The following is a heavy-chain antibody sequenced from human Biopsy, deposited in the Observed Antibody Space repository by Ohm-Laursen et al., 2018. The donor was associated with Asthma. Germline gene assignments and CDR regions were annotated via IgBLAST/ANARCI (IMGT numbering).Heavy chain of an antibody. V-gene: IGHV3-9*01. CDR2: ISWNSATI. J-gene: IGHJ1*01. Sequence: SSLRLSCTASGFKFDEYTMHWVRQAPGKGLEWVSGISWNSATIGYADSVEGRFTISRDNAKNSLYLQMNSLRAEGTAVYYCARTFHFWSPYHAEHYQLWGQGTLVTVSS. CDR3: ARTFHFWSPYHAEHYQL. CDR1: GFKFDEYT. D-gene: IGHD3-3*02.